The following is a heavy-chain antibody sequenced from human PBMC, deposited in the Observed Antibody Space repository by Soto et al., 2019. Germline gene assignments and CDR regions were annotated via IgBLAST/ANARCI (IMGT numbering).Heavy chain of an antibody. CDR3: ARAHPYDSSGGPFDY. CDR2: ISSSSSYT. CDR1: GFTFSDYY. V-gene: IGHV3-11*06. J-gene: IGHJ4*02. Sequence: QVQLVESGGGLVKPGGSLRLSCAASGFTFSDYYMSWIRQAPGKGLEWASYISSSSSYTNYADSVKGRFTISRDNAKNSLYLQMNSLRAEDTAVYYCARAHPYDSSGGPFDYWGQGTLVTVSS. D-gene: IGHD3-22*01.